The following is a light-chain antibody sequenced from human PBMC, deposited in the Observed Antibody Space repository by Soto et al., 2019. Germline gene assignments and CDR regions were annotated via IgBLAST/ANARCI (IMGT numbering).Light chain of an antibody. J-gene: IGKJ1*01. V-gene: IGKV3-11*01. Sequence: EIVLTQSPATLSLSPGERATLSCRASQSVSSYLAWYQQKPGQAPRLLIYDASNRATGIPARFSGSGSGTKSPLTISSLEPEDFAFYYCQQHSNWRWTFGQGTKVEIK. CDR1: QSVSSY. CDR3: QQHSNWRWT. CDR2: DAS.